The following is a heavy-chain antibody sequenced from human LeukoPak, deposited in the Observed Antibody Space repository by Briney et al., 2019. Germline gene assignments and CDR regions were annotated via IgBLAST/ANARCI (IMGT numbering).Heavy chain of an antibody. CDR3: ARSPLPYYYDSSGPFDY. CDR1: GYTFTSYG. Sequence: ASVTVSCKASGYTFTSYGISWVRQAPGQGLEWVGWISAYNGNTNYAQKLQGRVTMTTDTSTSTAYMELRSLRSDDTAVYYCARSPLPYYYDSSGPFDYWGQGTLVTVSS. V-gene: IGHV1-18*01. D-gene: IGHD3-22*01. CDR2: ISAYNGNT. J-gene: IGHJ4*02.